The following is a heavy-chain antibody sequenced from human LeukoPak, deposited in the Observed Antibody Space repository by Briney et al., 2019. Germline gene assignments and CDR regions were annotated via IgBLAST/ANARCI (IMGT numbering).Heavy chain of an antibody. CDR3: ARDWDIVLMVYADAFDI. D-gene: IGHD2-8*01. Sequence: SETLSLTCTVSGGSISSSSYYWGWIRQPPGKGLEWIGEINHSGSTNYNPSLKSRVTISVDTSKNQFSLKLSSVTAADTAVYYCARDWDIVLMVYADAFDIWGQGTMVTVSS. J-gene: IGHJ3*02. CDR2: INHSGST. CDR1: GGSISSSSYY. V-gene: IGHV4-39*07.